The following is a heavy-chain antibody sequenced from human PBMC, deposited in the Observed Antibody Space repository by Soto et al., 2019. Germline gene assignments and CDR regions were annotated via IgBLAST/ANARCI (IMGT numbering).Heavy chain of an antibody. CDR2: ISAYNGDT. Sequence: QVQLVQSGAEVKKPGASVKVSCKASGYPFTSYGISWVRQAPGQGLEWMGWISAYNGDTKYTQRLQGRVTMTTDTSTKTAYMDLRRLRSDDTDVYYCATQIAYSSGWYLDYWGQGTLVTVSS. V-gene: IGHV1-18*01. J-gene: IGHJ4*02. CDR1: GYPFTSYG. CDR3: ATQIAYSSGWYLDY. D-gene: IGHD6-19*01.